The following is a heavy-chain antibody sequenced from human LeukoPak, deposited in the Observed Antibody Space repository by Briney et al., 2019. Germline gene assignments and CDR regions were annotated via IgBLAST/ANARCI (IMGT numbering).Heavy chain of an antibody. V-gene: IGHV5-51*01. CDR1: GSNFSIYW. D-gene: IGHD3-16*01. Sequence: GESLQISCQVSGSNFSIYWIAWVRQMPGKGLESMGIIYPGDSDARYSPSFEGQVLISVDKSLTTAYLQWSSLKASDTAMYYCARQSRNAYISDYWGQGTLVTVSS. CDR3: ARQSRNAYISDY. J-gene: IGHJ4*02. CDR2: IYPGDSDA.